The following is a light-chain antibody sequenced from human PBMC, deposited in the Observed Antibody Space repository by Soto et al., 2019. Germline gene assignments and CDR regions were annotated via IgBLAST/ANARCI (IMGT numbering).Light chain of an antibody. CDR2: GND. V-gene: IGLV1-40*01. CDR1: SSNIGAGYE. Sequence: QSVLTQPPSVSGAPGQRVTISCTGRSSNIGAGYEVHWYQQLPGKAPKLLIYGNDNRPSGVPERFSGSKSGTSASLAITGLRADDEADYYCQSYGSSPSANFVFGTGTKLTVL. CDR3: QSYGSSPSANFV. J-gene: IGLJ1*01.